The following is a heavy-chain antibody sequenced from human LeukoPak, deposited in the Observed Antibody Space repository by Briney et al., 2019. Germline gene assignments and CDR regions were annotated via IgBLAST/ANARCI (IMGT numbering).Heavy chain of an antibody. CDR1: GGSISSYY. Sequence: AETLSLTCTVSGGSISSYYWSWIRQPAGTALEWIGRIYTSGTITYNPSLKSLVTMSVDTSKNQFSLKLSSVTAADTAVYYCARDSGTTGEVKFDPWGQGTLVTVSS. CDR2: IYTSGTI. CDR3: ARDSGTTGEVKFDP. V-gene: IGHV4-4*07. J-gene: IGHJ5*02. D-gene: IGHD3-10*01.